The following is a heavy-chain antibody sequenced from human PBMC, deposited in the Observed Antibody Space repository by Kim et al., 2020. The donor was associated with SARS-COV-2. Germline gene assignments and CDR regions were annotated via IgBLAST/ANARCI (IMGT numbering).Heavy chain of an antibody. CDR2: INHRGTT. CDR1: GESFRNFY. J-gene: IGHJ3*02. V-gene: IGHV4-34*01. Sequence: SETLSPTCAVYGESFRNFYWSWIRQPPGKGLEWIGEINHRGTTNYNPSLKSRVTISVDTSKNQFSLKLNSVTAADTAVYYCARETSRGDDAFDIWGQGTMVTVSS. D-gene: IGHD3-10*01. CDR3: ARETSRGDDAFDI.